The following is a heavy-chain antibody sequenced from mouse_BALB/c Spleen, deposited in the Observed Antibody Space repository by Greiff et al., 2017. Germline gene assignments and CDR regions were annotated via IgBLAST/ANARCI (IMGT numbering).Heavy chain of an antibody. Sequence: EVMLVESGGGLVKPGGSLKLSCAASGFTFSDYYMYWVRQTPEKRLEWVATISDGGSYTYYPDSVKGRFTISRDNAKNNLYLQMSSLKSEDTAMYYCARRLGREYYYAMDYWGQGTSVTVSS. V-gene: IGHV5-4*02. J-gene: IGHJ4*01. D-gene: IGHD4-1*01. CDR1: GFTFSDYY. CDR2: ISDGGSYT. CDR3: ARRLGREYYYAMDY.